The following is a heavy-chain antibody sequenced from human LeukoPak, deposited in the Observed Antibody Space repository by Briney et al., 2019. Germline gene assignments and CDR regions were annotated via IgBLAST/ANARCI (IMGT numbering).Heavy chain of an antibody. CDR2: IYTSGST. CDR1: GGSISSCY. D-gene: IGHD3-10*01. J-gene: IGHJ4*02. V-gene: IGHV4-4*07. Sequence: PSETLSLTCTVSGGSISSCYWSWIRQPAGKGLEWIGRIYTSGSTNYNPSLKSRVTMSVDTSKNQFSLKLSSVTAADTAVYYCARDLAYGSGMGYFDYWGQGTLVTVSS. CDR3: ARDLAYGSGMGYFDY.